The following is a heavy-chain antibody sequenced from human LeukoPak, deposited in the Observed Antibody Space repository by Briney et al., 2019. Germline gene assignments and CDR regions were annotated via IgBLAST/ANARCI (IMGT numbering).Heavy chain of an antibody. V-gene: IGHV4-61*02. J-gene: IGHJ4*02. CDR1: GGSISSGTSF. Sequence: SETLSLTCTVSGGSISSGTSFWSWIRQPAGKGLEWIGRIYSSGTTNYNPSLMSRVTISVDTSKNQFSLKLSSVTAADTAVYYCARNTDYFSPFFDYWGQGTLVTVSS. CDR3: ARNTDYFSPFFDY. D-gene: IGHD3-9*01. CDR2: IYSSGTT.